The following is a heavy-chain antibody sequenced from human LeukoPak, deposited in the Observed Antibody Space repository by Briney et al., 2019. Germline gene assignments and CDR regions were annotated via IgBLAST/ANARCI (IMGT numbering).Heavy chain of an antibody. CDR2: ISYDGSNK. D-gene: IGHD2/OR15-2a*01. CDR1: GFTFSSYG. Sequence: PGGSLRLSCAASGFTFSSYGMHWVRQAPGKGLEWVAVISYDGSNKYYADSVKGRFTISRDNSKNTLYLQMNSLGAEDTAVYYCAKDVSALSHYYGMDVWGQGTTVTVSS. J-gene: IGHJ6*02. V-gene: IGHV3-30*18. CDR3: AKDVSALSHYYGMDV.